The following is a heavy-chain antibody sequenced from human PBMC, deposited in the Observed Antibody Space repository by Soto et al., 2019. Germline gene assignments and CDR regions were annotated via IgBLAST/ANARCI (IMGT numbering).Heavy chain of an antibody. CDR3: AKARVTRYVYFDY. V-gene: IGHV3-30*18. CDR2: ISYDGSNK. J-gene: IGHJ4*02. D-gene: IGHD3-16*01. CDR1: GFTFSSYG. Sequence: GGSLRLSCAASGFTFSSYGMHWVRQAPGKGLEWVAVISYDGSNKYYADSVKGRFTISRDNSKNTLYLQMNSLRAEDTAVYYSAKARVTRYVYFDYRGQGTLVTVSS.